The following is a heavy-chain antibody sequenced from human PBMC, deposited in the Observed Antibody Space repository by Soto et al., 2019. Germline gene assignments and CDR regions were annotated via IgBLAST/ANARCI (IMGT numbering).Heavy chain of an antibody. J-gene: IGHJ4*02. V-gene: IGHV4-59*01. Sequence: SETLSLTCAVSGDSISNYYWSWIRQPPEKGLEWIGYIYSSGTTNYNPSPKSRVTISVDTSKNQFSLNLSSVTAADTAVYYCARQLFGSWYYFDYWGQGTLVTVSS. D-gene: IGHD3-3*01. CDR3: ARQLFGSWYYFDY. CDR2: IYSSGTT. CDR1: GDSISNYY.